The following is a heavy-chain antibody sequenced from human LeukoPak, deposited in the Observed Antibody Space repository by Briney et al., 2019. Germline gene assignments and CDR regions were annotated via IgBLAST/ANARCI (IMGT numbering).Heavy chain of an antibody. J-gene: IGHJ4*02. CDR2: ISGSGGST. Sequence: PGGSLRLSCAASGFTFNNYAMSWVRQAPGKGLEWVSAISGSGGSTYYADSVKDRFTISRDNSKNTLYLQMNSLRAEDTAVYYCAKGTRIQPNPYYFDYWGQGTLVTVSS. CDR3: AKGTRIQPNPYYFDY. CDR1: GFTFNNYA. D-gene: IGHD5-18*01. V-gene: IGHV3-23*01.